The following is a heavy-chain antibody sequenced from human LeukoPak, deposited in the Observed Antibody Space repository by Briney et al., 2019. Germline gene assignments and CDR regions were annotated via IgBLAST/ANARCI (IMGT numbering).Heavy chain of an antibody. CDR3: ARDALGYYGSGSHYDAFDI. Sequence: GGSLRLSCAASGFTFSSYAMSWVRQAPGKGLEWVSAISGSGGSTYYADSVKGRFTISRDNAKNSLYLQMNSLRAEDTAVYYCARDALGYYGSGSHYDAFDIWGQGTMVTVSS. V-gene: IGHV3-23*01. D-gene: IGHD3-10*01. CDR1: GFTFSSYA. CDR2: ISGSGGST. J-gene: IGHJ3*02.